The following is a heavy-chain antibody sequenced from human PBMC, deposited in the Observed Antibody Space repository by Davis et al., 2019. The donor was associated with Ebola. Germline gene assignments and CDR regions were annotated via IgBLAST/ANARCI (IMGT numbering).Heavy chain of an antibody. Sequence: GESLKISCAASGFTFSSYWMHWVRQAPGKGLVWVSRIKSDGSSTSYADSVKGRFTISRDNAKNTLYLQMNSLRAEDTAVYYCARAREWEPYPFDYWGQGTLVTVSS. J-gene: IGHJ4*02. D-gene: IGHD1-26*01. CDR3: ARAREWEPYPFDY. CDR2: IKSDGSST. CDR1: GFTFSSYW. V-gene: IGHV3-74*01.